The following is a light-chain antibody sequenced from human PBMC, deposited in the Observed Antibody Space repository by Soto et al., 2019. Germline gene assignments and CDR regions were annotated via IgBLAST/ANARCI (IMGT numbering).Light chain of an antibody. CDR3: MQALQTPIT. CDR2: LGS. V-gene: IGKV2-28*01. CDR1: HSLLHSNGYNY. Sequence: DIVMTQSPLSLPVTPGEPASISCRSSHSLLHSNGYNYLDWYLQKPGQSPQLLIYLGSNRASGVPDRFSGSGSGTDFTLKISRVEAEDVGLYYCMQALQTPITFGQGTRLEIK. J-gene: IGKJ5*01.